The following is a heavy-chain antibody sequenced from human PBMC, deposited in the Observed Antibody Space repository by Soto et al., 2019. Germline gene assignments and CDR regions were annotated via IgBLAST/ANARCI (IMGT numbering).Heavy chain of an antibody. Sequence: QLQLQESGPGLVKPSETLSLTCTVSGGSISSSSYYWGWIHQPPGKGLEWIGSIYYSGSTYYNPSPKSRVTISVDTSKNQFSLKLSSVTAADTAVYYCARRAERYCSSTSCYLFDPWGQGTLVTVSS. J-gene: IGHJ5*02. V-gene: IGHV4-39*01. CDR3: ARRAERYCSSTSCYLFDP. CDR1: GGSISSSSYY. D-gene: IGHD2-2*01. CDR2: IYYSGST.